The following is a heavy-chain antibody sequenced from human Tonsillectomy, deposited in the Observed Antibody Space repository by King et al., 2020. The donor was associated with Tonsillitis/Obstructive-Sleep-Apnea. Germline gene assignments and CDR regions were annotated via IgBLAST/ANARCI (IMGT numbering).Heavy chain of an antibody. CDR2: ISAYNGDT. D-gene: IGHD2-2*01. Sequence: VQLVESGAEVKKPGASVKVSCKASGYTFFNYGISWVRQAPGQGLEWMGWISAYNGDTSYAQMLQGRFTMTTDTSTSTAYMELRSLRSDDTAVYYCARVLLVPAAIDYWGQGTLVTVSS. CDR3: ARVLLVPAAIDY. V-gene: IGHV1-18*01. CDR1: GYTFFNYG. J-gene: IGHJ4*02.